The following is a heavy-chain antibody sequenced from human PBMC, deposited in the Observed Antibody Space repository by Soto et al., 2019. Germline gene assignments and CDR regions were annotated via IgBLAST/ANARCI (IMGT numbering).Heavy chain of an antibody. CDR2: INAGNGNT. J-gene: IGHJ4*02. D-gene: IGHD1-20*01. CDR1: GYTFTSYA. V-gene: IGHV1-3*01. CDR3: ARGITLPTPLDY. Sequence: ASVKVSCTASGYTFTSYARHWVRQAPGQRLEWMGWINAGNGNTKYSQKFQGRVTITRDTSASTAYMELSSLRSEDTAVYYCARGITLPTPLDYWGQGTLVTVSS.